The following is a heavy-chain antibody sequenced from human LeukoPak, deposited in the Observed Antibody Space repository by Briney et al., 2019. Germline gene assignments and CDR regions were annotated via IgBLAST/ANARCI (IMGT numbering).Heavy chain of an antibody. D-gene: IGHD3-3*01. V-gene: IGHV3-23*01. CDR3: AKFAEYYDFWGPFDY. Sequence: GGSLRLSCAASGFTFSSYAMSWVRQAPGKGLEWVSAISGSGGSTYYADPVKGRFTISRDNSKNTLYLQMNSLRAEDTAVYYCAKFAEYYDFWGPFDYWGQGTLVTVSS. J-gene: IGHJ4*02. CDR2: ISGSGGST. CDR1: GFTFSSYA.